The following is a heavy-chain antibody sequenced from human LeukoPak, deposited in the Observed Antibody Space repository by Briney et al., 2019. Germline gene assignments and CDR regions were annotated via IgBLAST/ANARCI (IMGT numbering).Heavy chain of an antibody. CDR1: RFTFSSYW. Sequence: PGGSLRLSRAASRFTFSSYWMHWVRQAPGKGLVWVSHIKSDGSSTSYADSVKGRFTISRDNAKNTLYLQMNSLRAEDTAVYYCAREYNSASDYWGQGTLVTVSS. D-gene: IGHD6-19*01. CDR3: AREYNSASDY. V-gene: IGHV3-74*01. J-gene: IGHJ4*02. CDR2: IKSDGSST.